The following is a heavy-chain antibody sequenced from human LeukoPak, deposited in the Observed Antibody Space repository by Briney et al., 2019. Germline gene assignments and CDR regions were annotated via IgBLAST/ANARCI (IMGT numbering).Heavy chain of an antibody. D-gene: IGHD1-14*01. CDR3: ARGGNAFDI. CDR1: GFTFSSFG. V-gene: IGHV3-33*01. Sequence: PGGSLRLSCAASGFTFSSFGMHWVRQAPGKGLEWVAVIWYDGSEKLYADSVKGRFTISRDNSKNTLYLQMNSLRVEDTAAYYCARGGNAFDIWGQGTMVTVSS. CDR2: IWYDGSEK. J-gene: IGHJ3*02.